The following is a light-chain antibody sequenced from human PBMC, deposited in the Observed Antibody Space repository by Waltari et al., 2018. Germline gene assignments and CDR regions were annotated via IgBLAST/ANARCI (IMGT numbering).Light chain of an antibody. CDR2: GAS. CDR3: QQYNNWPPWT. V-gene: IGKV3-15*01. J-gene: IGKJ1*01. Sequence: EIVMTQSPATLSASPGERATLSCRDSQSVRSNLAWYQQKPGQAPSLLIYGASTRATGIPSRFSGSGSGTEFTLTISGLQSEDFAVYYCQQYNNWPPWTCGQGTKVEMK. CDR1: QSVRSN.